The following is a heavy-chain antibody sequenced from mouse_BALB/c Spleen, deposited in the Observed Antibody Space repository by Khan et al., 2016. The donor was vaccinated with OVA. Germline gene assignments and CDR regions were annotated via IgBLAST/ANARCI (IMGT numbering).Heavy chain of an antibody. CDR1: GYTFTSYW. D-gene: IGHD1-1*01. CDR3: ARIKKIVATYFDY. Sequence: QVQLQQSGAELVKAGASVKMYCKASGYTFTSYWMHWVKQRLGQGLEWFAETNPTNGRTYYNEKFKSKATLTVDKSSSTAYMLLSGPTFEDSAVYYCARIKKIVATYFDYWGQGTTLTGSS. V-gene: IGHV1S81*02. CDR2: TNPTNGRT. J-gene: IGHJ2*01.